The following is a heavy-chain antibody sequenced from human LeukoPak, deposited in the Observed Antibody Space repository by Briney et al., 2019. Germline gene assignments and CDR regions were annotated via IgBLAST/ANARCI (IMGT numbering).Heavy chain of an antibody. J-gene: IGHJ4*02. CDR2: IYYTGKT. V-gene: IGHV4-61*03. Sequence: SETLSLTCTVSGDSVSNGNYYWSWLRQPPGKALEWIGYIYYTGKTYYNPSLEGRVTILVDTSRNHFSVKLSSVTAADTAVHYCARSQNYYGSGDYWSQGTLVTVSS. CDR1: GDSVSNGNYY. CDR3: ARSQNYYGSGDY. D-gene: IGHD3-10*01.